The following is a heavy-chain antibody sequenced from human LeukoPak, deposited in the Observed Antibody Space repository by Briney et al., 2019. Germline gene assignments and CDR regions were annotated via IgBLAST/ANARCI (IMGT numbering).Heavy chain of an antibody. Sequence: SETLSLTCTVSGGSVSSGSYYWSWIRQPPGKGLEWIGYIYYSGSTNYNPSLKSRVTISVDTSKNQFSLKLSSVTAADTAVYYCARDKGGSSDAFDIWGQGTMVTVSS. CDR2: IYYSGST. D-gene: IGHD6-6*01. CDR1: GGSVSSGSYY. J-gene: IGHJ3*02. CDR3: ARDKGGSSDAFDI. V-gene: IGHV4-61*01.